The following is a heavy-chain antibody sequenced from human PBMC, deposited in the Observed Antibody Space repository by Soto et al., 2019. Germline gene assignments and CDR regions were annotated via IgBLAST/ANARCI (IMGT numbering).Heavy chain of an antibody. J-gene: IGHJ4*02. Sequence: PSETLSLTCTVSGCSISSYYWSWIRQPPGKGLEWIGYIYYSGSTNYNPSLKSRVTISVDTSKNQFSLKLSSVTAADTAVYYCARRYGGTFDYWGQGTLVTVSS. D-gene: IGHD2-15*01. CDR2: IYYSGST. CDR1: GCSISSYY. CDR3: ARRYGGTFDY. V-gene: IGHV4-59*08.